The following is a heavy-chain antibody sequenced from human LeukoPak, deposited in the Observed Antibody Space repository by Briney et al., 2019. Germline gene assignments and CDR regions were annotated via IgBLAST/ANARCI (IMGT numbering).Heavy chain of an antibody. CDR1: GGSISSSSYY. J-gene: IGHJ3*02. CDR3: AREGSMILVKRAFDI. V-gene: IGHV4-39*07. Sequence: SETLSLTCTVSGGSISSSSYYWGWIRQPPGKGLEWIGSIYYSGSTYYNPSLKSRVTISVDTSKNQFSLKLSSVTAADTAVYYCAREGSMILVKRAFDIWGQGTMVTVSS. D-gene: IGHD5/OR15-5a*01. CDR2: IYYSGST.